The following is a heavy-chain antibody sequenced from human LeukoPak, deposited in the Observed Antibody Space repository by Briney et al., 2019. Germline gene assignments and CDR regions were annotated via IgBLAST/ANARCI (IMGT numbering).Heavy chain of an antibody. CDR2: INSDGSST. D-gene: IGHD3-16*02. J-gene: IGHJ4*02. Sequence: GGSLRLSCAASGFTFSDYYMSWIRQAPGKGLVWASRINSDGSSTSYADSVKGRFTISRDNAKNTLYLQMNSLRAEDTAVYYCARDGRYDYWGQGTLVTVSS. CDR3: ARDGRYDY. V-gene: IGHV3-74*01. CDR1: GFTFSDYY.